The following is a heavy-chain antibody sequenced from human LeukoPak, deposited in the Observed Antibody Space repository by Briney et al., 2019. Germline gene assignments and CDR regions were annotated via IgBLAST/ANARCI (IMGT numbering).Heavy chain of an antibody. D-gene: IGHD3-10*01. V-gene: IGHV3-7*01. CDR1: GFIFSSYA. J-gene: IGHJ4*02. CDR3: ARVGRAQDY. CDR2: IKQDGSEN. Sequence: GGSLRLSCAASGFIFSSYAMSWVRQAPGKGLEWVANIKQDGSENNYVDSVKGRFTISRDDAKNSLYLQMSSLRAEDTAVYYCARVGRAQDYWGQGTLVTVSS.